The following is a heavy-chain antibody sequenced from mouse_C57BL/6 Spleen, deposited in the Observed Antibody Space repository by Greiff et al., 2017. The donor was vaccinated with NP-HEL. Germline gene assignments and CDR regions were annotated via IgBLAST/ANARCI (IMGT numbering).Heavy chain of an antibody. CDR1: GYTFTSYW. Sequence: QVQLQQPGAELVKPGASVKLSCKASGYTFTSYWMHWVKQRPGQGLEWIGMIHPNSGSTNDNEKFKSKATLTVDKSSSTAYMQLSSLTSEDSAVYYCARITTASKGWYFDVWGTGTTVTVSS. D-gene: IGHD1-2*01. V-gene: IGHV1-64*01. CDR3: ARITTASKGWYFDV. CDR2: IHPNSGST. J-gene: IGHJ1*03.